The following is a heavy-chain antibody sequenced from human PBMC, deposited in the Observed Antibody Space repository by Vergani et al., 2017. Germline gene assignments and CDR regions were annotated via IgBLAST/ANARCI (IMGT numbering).Heavy chain of an antibody. Sequence: EVQLVESGGGLVQPGGSLRLSCAASGFTLSDHVMDWVRQGPGKGLEWVGRSRNKARSYTTEYSASVKGRFTISRDDSRNSLYLQMNSLKTEDTAVYYCASQYSSSYYYYGMDVWGQGTTVTVSS. CDR1: GFTLSDHV. D-gene: IGHD6-13*01. J-gene: IGHJ6*02. CDR2: SRNKARSYTT. V-gene: IGHV3-72*01. CDR3: ASQYSSSYYYYGMDV.